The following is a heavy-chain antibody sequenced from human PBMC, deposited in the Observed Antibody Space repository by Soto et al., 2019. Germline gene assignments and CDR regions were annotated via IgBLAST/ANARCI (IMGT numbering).Heavy chain of an antibody. CDR1: GFTFSSYA. Sequence: EVQLLESGGGLVQPGGSLRLSCAASGFTFSSYAMSWVRQAPGKGLEWVSAISGSGGSTYYADSVKGRFTISRDNSKNTLYLQMNSLRAEDTAVYYCAKDQGGVLMVYAIDFTHWGQGTLVTVSS. V-gene: IGHV3-23*01. CDR2: ISGSGGST. J-gene: IGHJ4*02. D-gene: IGHD2-8*01. CDR3: AKDQGGVLMVYAIDFTH.